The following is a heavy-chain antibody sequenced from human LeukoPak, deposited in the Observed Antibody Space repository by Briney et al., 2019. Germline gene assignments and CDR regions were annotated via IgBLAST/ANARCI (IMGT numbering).Heavy chain of an antibody. CDR3: ARDLGTVTGYFDY. D-gene: IGHD4-17*01. CDR2: ISSSSSYI. J-gene: IGHJ4*02. CDR1: GFTFSSYS. Sequence: GGSLRLSCAASGFTFSSYSMNWVRQAPGKGLEWVSSISSSSSYIYYADSVKGRFTISRDNAKNSLYLQMNSLRAEDTAVYYCARDLGTVTGYFDYWGQGTLVTVYS. V-gene: IGHV3-21*01.